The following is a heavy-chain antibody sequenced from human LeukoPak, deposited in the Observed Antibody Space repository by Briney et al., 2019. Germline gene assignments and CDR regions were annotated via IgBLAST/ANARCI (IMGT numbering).Heavy chain of an antibody. J-gene: IGHJ4*02. V-gene: IGHV4-61*02. CDR1: GGSISSGSYY. Sequence: SETLSLTCTVSGGSISSGSYYWSWIRQPAGKGLEWIGRIYTSGSTNYNPSLKTRGTISVDTSKNQFSLKLSSVTAADTAVYYCARENSYGDYIDYWGQGTLVTVSS. CDR3: ARENSYGDYIDY. CDR2: IYTSGST. D-gene: IGHD4-17*01.